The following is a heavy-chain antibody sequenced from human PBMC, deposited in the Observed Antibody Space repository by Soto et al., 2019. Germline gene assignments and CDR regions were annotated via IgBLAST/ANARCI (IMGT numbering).Heavy chain of an antibody. Sequence: EVQLVESGGGLVKPGGSLRLSCAASGFTFSNASMNWVRQAPGKGLEWVGRIKSKTDGGTTDYAAPVKGRFTISRDDSKNTLYLQMNSLKTEDTAVYYCTTALEMATSTYYYYYGMDVWGQGTTVTVSS. CDR1: GFTFSNAS. J-gene: IGHJ6*02. D-gene: IGHD5-12*01. CDR3: TTALEMATSTYYYYYGMDV. CDR2: IKSKTDGGTT. V-gene: IGHV3-15*07.